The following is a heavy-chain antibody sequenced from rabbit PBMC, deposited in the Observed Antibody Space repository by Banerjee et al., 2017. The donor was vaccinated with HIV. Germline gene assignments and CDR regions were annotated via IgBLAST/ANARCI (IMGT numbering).Heavy chain of an antibody. CDR2: ISDGST. V-gene: IGHV1S40*01. J-gene: IGHJ4*01. Sequence: QSLEESGGDLVKPGASLTLTCTASGFDFSSNAMCWVRQAPGKGLEWIACISDGSTYYASWAKGRFTISKTSSTTVTLQMTSLTAADTATYFCARGYAGYAGYGYAMDYFNLWGPGTLVTVS. CDR1: GFDFSSNA. CDR3: ARGYAGYAGYGYAMDYFNL. D-gene: IGHD6-1*01.